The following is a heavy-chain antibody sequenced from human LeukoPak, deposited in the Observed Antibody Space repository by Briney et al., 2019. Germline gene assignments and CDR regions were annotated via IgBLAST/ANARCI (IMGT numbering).Heavy chain of an antibody. CDR2: IWYGGSNK. CDR3: ARGPIYDILTGYLDY. J-gene: IGHJ4*02. Sequence: PGGSLRLSCAASGFTFSSYGMHWVRQAPGKGLEWVAVIWYGGSNKYYADSVKGRFTIPRDNSKNTLYLQMNSLRAEDTAVYYCARGPIYDILTGYLDYWGQGTLVTVSS. D-gene: IGHD3-9*01. V-gene: IGHV3-33*01. CDR1: GFTFSSYG.